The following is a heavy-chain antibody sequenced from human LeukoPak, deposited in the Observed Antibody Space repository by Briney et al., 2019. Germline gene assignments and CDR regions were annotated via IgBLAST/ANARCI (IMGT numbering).Heavy chain of an antibody. J-gene: IGHJ3*02. CDR3: ARVDRQLLWFGELLHGSFDI. D-gene: IGHD3-10*01. Sequence: SETLSLTCTVSGGSISSYYWSWIRQPPGKGLEWIGYIYYSGSTNYNPSLKSRVTISVDTSKNQFSLKLSSVTAADTAVCYCARVDRQLLWFGELLHGSFDIWGQGTMVTVSS. CDR2: IYYSGST. V-gene: IGHV4-59*01. CDR1: GGSISSYY.